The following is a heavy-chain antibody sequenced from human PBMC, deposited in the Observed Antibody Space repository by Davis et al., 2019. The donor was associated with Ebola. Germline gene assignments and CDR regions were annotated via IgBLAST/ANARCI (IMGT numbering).Heavy chain of an antibody. Sequence: AASVKVSCKASGGTFSSYAISWVRQAPGQGLEWMGRIIPILGIANYAQKFQGRVTITADESTSTAYMELSSLRSEDTAVYYCARGNGGNFHYWGQGTLVTVSS. CDR2: IIPILGIA. V-gene: IGHV1-69*04. CDR3: ARGNGGNFHY. J-gene: IGHJ4*02. CDR1: GGTFSSYA. D-gene: IGHD4-23*01.